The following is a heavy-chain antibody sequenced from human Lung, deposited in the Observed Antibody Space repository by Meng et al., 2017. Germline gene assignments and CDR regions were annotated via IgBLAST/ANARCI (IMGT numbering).Heavy chain of an antibody. V-gene: IGHV4-34*01. J-gene: IGHJ2*01. CDR1: GGSFSGYY. D-gene: IGHD1/OR15-1a*01. CDR3: ARPKQANWYFDL. CDR2: INHSGST. Sequence: QVQLQQWGAGLLQPSETLSLTGAVYGGSFSGYYWSWIRQPPGKGLEWIGEINHSGSTNYNPSLKSRVTISVDTSKNQFSLKLSSVTAADTAVYYCARPKQANWYFDLWGRGTLVTVSS.